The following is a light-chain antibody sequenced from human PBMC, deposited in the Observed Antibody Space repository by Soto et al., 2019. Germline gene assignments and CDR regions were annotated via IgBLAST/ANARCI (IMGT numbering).Light chain of an antibody. CDR2: GAS. V-gene: IGKV3-20*01. CDR3: QQYGSSPLT. J-gene: IGKJ1*01. Sequence: EIVLTQSPGTLSLSPGERATLSCSASQSVSSSYLAWYQRKPGQAPRLLIYGASRRATGIPDRFSGSGSGTDFTLTISRLEPEDFAVYYCQQYGSSPLTFGQGTKVEIK. CDR1: QSVSSSY.